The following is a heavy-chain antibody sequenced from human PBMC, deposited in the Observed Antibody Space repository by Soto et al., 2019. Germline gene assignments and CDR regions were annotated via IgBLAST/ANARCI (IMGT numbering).Heavy chain of an antibody. CDR1: GCSFTSNNW. D-gene: IGHD1-7*01. Sequence: LSLTFAVSGCSFTSNNWWTWVRQPPGQGLEWIGEIYRTGSTNYNPSLKSRVTISLDKSENQFSLKVTSLTAADTAVYYCASRDPGTSVDYWGQGTLVTVSS. V-gene: IGHV4-4*02. CDR2: IYRTGST. J-gene: IGHJ4*02. CDR3: ASRDPGTSVDY.